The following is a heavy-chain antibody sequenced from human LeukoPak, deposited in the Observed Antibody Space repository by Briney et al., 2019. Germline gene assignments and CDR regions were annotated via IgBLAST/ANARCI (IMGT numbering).Heavy chain of an antibody. CDR3: ARDRDPYQLLSPLDY. D-gene: IGHD2-2*01. V-gene: IGHV3-48*01. CDR1: GFTFSSYA. J-gene: IGHJ4*02. CDR2: ISSSSSTI. Sequence: GGSLRLSCAASGFTFSSYAMSWVRQAPGKGLEWVSYISSSSSTIYYADSVKGRFTISRDNAKNSLYLQMNSLRAEDTAVYYCARDRDPYQLLSPLDYWGQGTLVTVSS.